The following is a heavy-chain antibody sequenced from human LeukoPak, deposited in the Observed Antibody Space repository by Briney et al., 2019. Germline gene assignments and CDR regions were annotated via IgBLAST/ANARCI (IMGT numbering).Heavy chain of an antibody. V-gene: IGHV3-23*01. CDR1: GFTFSSYA. CDR3: AKDGRYYYDSRDFDY. CDR2: ISGSGGST. D-gene: IGHD3-22*01. Sequence: PGGSLGLSCAASGFTFSSYAMSWVRQAPGKGLEWVSAISGSGGSTYYADSVKGRFTISRDNSKNTLYLQMNSLRAEDTAVYYCAKDGRYYYDSRDFDYWGQGTLVTVSS. J-gene: IGHJ4*02.